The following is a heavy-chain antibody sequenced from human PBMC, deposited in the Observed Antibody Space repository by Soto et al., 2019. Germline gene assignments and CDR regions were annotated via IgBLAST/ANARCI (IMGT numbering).Heavy chain of an antibody. Sequence: PSETLSLTCAVSGGSISSSNWWSWVRQPPGKGLEWIGEIYHSGSTNYNPSLKSRVTISVDKSKNQFSLKLSSVTAADTAVYYCARDTLYYYDSSGYINWFDPWGQGALVTVSS. J-gene: IGHJ5*02. CDR1: GGSISSSNW. CDR3: ARDTLYYYDSSGYINWFDP. V-gene: IGHV4-4*02. CDR2: IYHSGST. D-gene: IGHD3-22*01.